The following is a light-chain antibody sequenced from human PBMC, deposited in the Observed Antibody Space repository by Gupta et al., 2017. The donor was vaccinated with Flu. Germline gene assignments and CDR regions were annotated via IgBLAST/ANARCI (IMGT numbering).Light chain of an antibody. V-gene: IGLV2-14*01. CDR3: SSYTSSSTYV. CDR2: EVT. J-gene: IGLJ1*01. Sequence: QSALTQPASVSGSPGQSITISCTGTSSDVGGYNHVSWYQQHPGKAPKLMIYEVTNRPSGFSDRFSGSKSGSTASLTISGLQAEDEADYYCSSYTSSSTYVCGTGTKVTGL. CDR1: SSDVGGYNH.